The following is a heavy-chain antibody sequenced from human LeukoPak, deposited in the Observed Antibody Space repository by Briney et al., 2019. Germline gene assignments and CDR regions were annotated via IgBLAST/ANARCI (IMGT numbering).Heavy chain of an antibody. CDR1: GYTFTGYY. Sequence: SCKASGYTFTGYYMHWVRQAPGKGLEWLTDIWYDGSNKYYTDSVKGRFTISRDNSKNTLYLQMSSLRAEDTAVYYCARDSNSYGSGATIDYWGQGTLVTVSS. V-gene: IGHV3-33*01. D-gene: IGHD3-10*01. J-gene: IGHJ4*02. CDR3: ARDSNSYGSGATIDY. CDR2: IWYDGSNK.